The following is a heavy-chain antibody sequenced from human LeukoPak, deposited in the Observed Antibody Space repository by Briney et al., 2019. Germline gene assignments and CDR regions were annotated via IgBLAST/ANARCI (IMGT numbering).Heavy chain of an antibody. CDR1: GYAFTGYY. J-gene: IGHJ4*02. CDR3: ARGSRYCSSTSCWEFHY. D-gene: IGHD2-2*01. CDR2: INPNSGGT. Sequence: ASVKVSCKASGYAFTGYYMHWVRQAPGQGLEWMGWINPNSGGTNYAQKFQGRVTMTRDTSISTAYMELSRLRSDDTAVYYCARGSRYCSSTSCWEFHYWGQGTLVTVSS. V-gene: IGHV1-2*02.